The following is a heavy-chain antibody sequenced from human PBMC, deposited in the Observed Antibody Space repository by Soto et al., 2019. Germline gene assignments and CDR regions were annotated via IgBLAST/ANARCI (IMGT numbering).Heavy chain of an antibody. V-gene: IGHV3-20*04. Sequence: GGSLRLSCAASGFTFGDYGMSWVRQAPGKGLEWVSGINWNGGSTGYADSVKGQFTISRDNAKNSLYLQMNSLRAEDTALYYCARSTWGSPTYYFDYWGQGTLVTVSS. CDR3: ARSTWGSPTYYFDY. CDR2: INWNGGST. J-gene: IGHJ4*02. D-gene: IGHD7-27*01. CDR1: GFTFGDYG.